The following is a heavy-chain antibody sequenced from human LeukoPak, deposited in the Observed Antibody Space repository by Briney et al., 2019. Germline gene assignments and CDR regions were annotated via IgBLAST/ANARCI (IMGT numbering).Heavy chain of an antibody. V-gene: IGHV3-30*02. Sequence: GGSLRLSCAASGFTFSNYGLHWVRQAPGKGLEWVAFIHYDGSNKYYGDSVKGRFTISRDNSKNTLYLQMNSLRAEDTAVYYCARVVGPDYWGQGTLVTVSS. CDR1: GFTFSNYG. J-gene: IGHJ4*02. CDR3: ARVVGPDY. CDR2: IHYDGSNK. D-gene: IGHD1-26*01.